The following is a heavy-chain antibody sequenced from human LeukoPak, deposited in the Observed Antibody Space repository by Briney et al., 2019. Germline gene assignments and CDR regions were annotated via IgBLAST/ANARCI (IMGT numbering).Heavy chain of an antibody. V-gene: IGHV1-18*01. J-gene: IGHJ4*02. D-gene: IGHD3/OR15-3a*01. CDR3: ARVGLDATPFDF. Sequence: ASAKVSCKASGYTFTSYGIAWVRQAPGQGLEWMGWISTYNGNTNFAQKLQGRVTLTTDTSTSTTYMELRSLTSDDTAVYYCARVGLDATPFDFWGQATLVSVSS. CDR1: GYTFTSYG. CDR2: ISTYNGNT.